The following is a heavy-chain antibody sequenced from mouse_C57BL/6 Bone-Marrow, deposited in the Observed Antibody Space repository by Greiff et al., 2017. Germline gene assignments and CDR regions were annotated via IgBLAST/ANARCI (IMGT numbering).Heavy chain of an antibody. CDR1: GFTFSSYG. CDR3: AIYRLYYAMDY. Sequence: EVKVVESGGDLVKPGGSLKLSCAASGFTFSSYGMSWVRQTPDKRLEWVATISSGGSYTYYPDSVKGRFPLSRDNAKNTLYLRMSTLKSEDTAIYYCAIYRLYYAMDYWGQGTSVTVSS. CDR2: ISSGGSYT. D-gene: IGHD1-3*01. V-gene: IGHV5-6*01. J-gene: IGHJ4*01.